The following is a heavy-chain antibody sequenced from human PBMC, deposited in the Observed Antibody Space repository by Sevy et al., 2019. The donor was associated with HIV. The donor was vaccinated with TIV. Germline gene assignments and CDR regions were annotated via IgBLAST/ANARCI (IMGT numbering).Heavy chain of an antibody. V-gene: IGHV3-11*04. CDR3: ARAPYYYDSSHYDY. J-gene: IGHJ4*02. CDR2: ISGSGTTI. Sequence: GGSLRLSYAASGFTFSDYYMTWIRQAPGKGLEWVSYISGSGTTIYYADSLKGRFTISRDNAKNSLYLQMNSLRAEDTAVYYCARAPYYYDSSHYDYWGQGTLVTVSS. D-gene: IGHD3-22*01. CDR1: GFTFSDYY.